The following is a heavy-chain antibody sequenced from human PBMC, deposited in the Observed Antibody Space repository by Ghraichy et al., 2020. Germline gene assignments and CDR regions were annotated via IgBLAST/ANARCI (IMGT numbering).Heavy chain of an antibody. J-gene: IGHJ4*02. Sequence: GSLRLSCTVSGGSISSSSYYWGWIRQPPGKGLEWIGSIYFSGSTYYNPSLKSRVTISVDTSKNQFSLKLSSVTAADTAVYYCARQEAGGSYPRWVGYWGQGTLVTVSS. CDR1: GGSISSSSYY. CDR2: IYFSGST. CDR3: ARQEAGGSYPRWVGY. V-gene: IGHV4-39*01. D-gene: IGHD1-26*01.